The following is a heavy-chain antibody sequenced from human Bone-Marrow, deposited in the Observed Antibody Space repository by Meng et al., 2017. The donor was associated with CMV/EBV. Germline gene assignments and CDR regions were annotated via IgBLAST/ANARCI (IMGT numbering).Heavy chain of an antibody. J-gene: IGHJ4*02. Sequence: GSLRLSCAVYGGSFSGYYWSWIRQPPGKGMEWIGEINHSGSTNYNPSLKSRVTISVDTSKHQFSLRLRSVTTADTAVYYCATRERGGLDYWGQGTLVTVSS. CDR3: ATRERGGLDY. CDR2: INHSGST. D-gene: IGHD3-10*01. V-gene: IGHV4-34*01. CDR1: GGSFSGYY.